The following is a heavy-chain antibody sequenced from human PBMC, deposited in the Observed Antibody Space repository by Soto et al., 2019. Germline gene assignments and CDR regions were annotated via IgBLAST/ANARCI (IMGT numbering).Heavy chain of an antibody. CDR1: GFTFSSYA. CDR3: ARDLLNNWFDP. V-gene: IGHV3-30-3*01. J-gene: IGHJ5*02. CDR2: ISYDGSNK. D-gene: IGHD3-10*01. Sequence: GGSLRLSCAASGFTFSSYAMHWVRQAPGKGLEWVAVISYDGSNKYYADSVKGRFTISRDNSKNTLYLQMNSLRAEDTAVYYCARDLLNNWFDPWGQGT.